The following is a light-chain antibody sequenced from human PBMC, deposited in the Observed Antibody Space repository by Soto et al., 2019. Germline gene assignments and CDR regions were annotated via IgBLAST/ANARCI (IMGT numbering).Light chain of an antibody. V-gene: IGKV1-8*01. CDR2: AAY. CDR3: QQYYSYPRT. J-gene: IGKJ1*01. CDR1: QGISNY. Sequence: AIRMTQSPSSFSASTGDRVTITCRASQGISNYLAWYQQKPGKDPKLLIYAAYTLQSGVPSSFTGSGSGTDFTLTISSLQSEDFATYYCQQYYSYPRTFGQGTKVEIK.